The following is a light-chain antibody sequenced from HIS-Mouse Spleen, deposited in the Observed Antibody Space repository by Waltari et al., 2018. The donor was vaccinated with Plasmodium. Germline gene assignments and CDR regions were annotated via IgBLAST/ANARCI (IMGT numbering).Light chain of an antibody. Sequence: EIVLTQSPGTLSLSPGERATLPCRASPSVSSSYLAWYQQKPGQAPRLLIYGASSRATGIPDRFSGSGSGTDFTLTISRLEPEDFAVYYCQQYGSSLPSTFGGGTKVEIK. CDR3: QQYGSSLPST. V-gene: IGKV3-20*01. J-gene: IGKJ4*01. CDR1: PSVSSSY. CDR2: GAS.